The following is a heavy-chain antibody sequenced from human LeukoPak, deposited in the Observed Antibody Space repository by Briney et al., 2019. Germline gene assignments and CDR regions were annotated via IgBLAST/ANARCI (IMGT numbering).Heavy chain of an antibody. CDR3: ATMPYSGSYPQTDY. CDR1: GYTFTSYG. V-gene: IGHV1-18*01. Sequence: ASVKVSCKASGYTFTSYGISWVRQAPGQGLEWMGWISAYNGNTNYAQKLQGRVTMTTDTSTSTAYMELRSLRSDDTAVYYCATMPYSGSYPQTDYWGQGTLVTVSS. D-gene: IGHD1-26*01. CDR2: ISAYNGNT. J-gene: IGHJ4*02.